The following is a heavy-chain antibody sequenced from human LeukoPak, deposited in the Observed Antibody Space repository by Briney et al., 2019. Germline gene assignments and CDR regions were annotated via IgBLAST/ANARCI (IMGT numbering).Heavy chain of an antibody. CDR2: INAGNGNT. V-gene: IGHV1-3*01. CDR3: ARVDDSSGYKFDY. CDR1: GYTFTSYA. J-gene: IGHJ4*02. D-gene: IGHD3-22*01. Sequence: ASVNVSCKASGYTFTSYAMHWVRQAPGQRLEWMGWINAGNGNTKYSQKFQGRVTITRDTSASTAYMELSSLRSEDTAVYYCARVDDSSGYKFDYWGQGTLVTVSS.